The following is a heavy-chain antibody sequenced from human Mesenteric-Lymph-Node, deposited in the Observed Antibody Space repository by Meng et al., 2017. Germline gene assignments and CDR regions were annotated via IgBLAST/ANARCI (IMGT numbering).Heavy chain of an antibody. V-gene: IGHV4-34*01. J-gene: IGHJ4*02. CDR2: INHSGAT. D-gene: IGHD3-10*01. CDR3: ARGRRFGDFFGLDY. CDR1: GGSFSDYY. Sequence: QVTLRQGGTGLLKTSETLSLTCAVYGGSFSDYYWSWVRQPPGKGLEWIGEINHSGATNYSPSLKSRVIMSVDTSKNQFSLKVTSVTAADTALYFCARGRRFGDFFGLDYWGRGILVTVSS.